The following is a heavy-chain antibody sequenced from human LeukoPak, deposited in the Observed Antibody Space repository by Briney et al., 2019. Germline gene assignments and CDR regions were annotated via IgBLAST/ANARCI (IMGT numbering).Heavy chain of an antibody. CDR3: ARVRRVYSSSSYYFDY. V-gene: IGHV1-2*02. J-gene: IGHJ4*02. CDR2: INPNSGGT. D-gene: IGHD6-13*01. CDR1: GYTFTGYY. Sequence: ASVKVSCKASGYTFTGYYMHWVRQAPGQGLEWMGWINPNSGGTNYAQKFQGRVTMTRDTSISTAYMELSRLRSDDTAVYYCARVRRVYSSSSYYFDYWGQGTLVTVSS.